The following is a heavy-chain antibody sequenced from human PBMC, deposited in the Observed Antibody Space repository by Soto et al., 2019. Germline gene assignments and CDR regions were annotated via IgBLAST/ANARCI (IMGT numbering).Heavy chain of an antibody. Sequence: PGGSLRLSCTRSGFPFSTYGMHLVRQSPGKGLEWVATIWYHGNTYYYKDSIKGRFAVSRDNSKNTVFLQMNTLRAEDTATYYCARDRGYGATYVSDFWGLGIXVAVSS. CDR2: IWYHGNTY. CDR3: ARDRGYGATYVSDF. V-gene: IGHV3-33*01. D-gene: IGHD6-25*01. J-gene: IGHJ4*02. CDR1: GFPFSTYG.